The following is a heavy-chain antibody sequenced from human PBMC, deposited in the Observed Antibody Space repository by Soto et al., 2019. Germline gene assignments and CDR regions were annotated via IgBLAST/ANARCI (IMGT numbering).Heavy chain of an antibody. CDR2: IYYSGST. CDR1: GGSISSYY. CDR3: ARVAAAGTWGNWFDP. V-gene: IGHV4-59*01. Sequence: SETLSLTCTVSGGSISSYYWSWIRQPPGEGPEWIGYIYYSGSTNYNPSLKSRVTISVDTSKNQFSLKLSSVTAADTAVYYCARVAAAGTWGNWFDPWGQGTLVTVSS. J-gene: IGHJ5*02. D-gene: IGHD6-13*01.